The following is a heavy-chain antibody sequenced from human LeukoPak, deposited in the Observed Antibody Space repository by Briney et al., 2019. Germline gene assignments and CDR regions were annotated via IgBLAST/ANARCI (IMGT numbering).Heavy chain of an antibody. D-gene: IGHD3-16*02. J-gene: IGHJ4*02. CDR3: ARAIYHLDY. V-gene: IGHV3-48*03. CDR2: ISSSDTTI. CDR1: GFTSRFTFNNYD. Sequence: PGGSLRLSCAASGFTSRFTFNNYDMNWVRQAPGKGLELVSYISSSDTTIYYADSVNRRFTISRDNAKNSLYLQMNSLRAEDTAVYYCARAIYHLDYWGQGTLVTVSS.